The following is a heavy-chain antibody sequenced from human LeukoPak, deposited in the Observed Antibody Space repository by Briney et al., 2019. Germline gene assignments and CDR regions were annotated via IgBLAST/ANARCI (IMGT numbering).Heavy chain of an antibody. CDR1: GYTFTSYY. CDR2: INPSGGST. Sequence: GASVKVSCKASGYTFTSYYMHWVRQAPGQGLEWMGIINPSGGSTSYAQKFQGRATMTRDTSTSTVYMELSSLRSEDTAVYYCARAPKSVYYFDYWGQGTLVTVSS. J-gene: IGHJ4*02. V-gene: IGHV1-46*01. D-gene: IGHD1-14*01. CDR3: ARAPKSVYYFDY.